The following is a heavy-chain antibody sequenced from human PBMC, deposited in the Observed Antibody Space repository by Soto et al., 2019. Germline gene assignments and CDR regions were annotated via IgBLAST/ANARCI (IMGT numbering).Heavy chain of an antibody. CDR2: INPNSGGT. CDR1: GYTFTGYY. CDR3: ARGKAEDDYYYGMDV. J-gene: IGHJ6*02. Sequence: ASVKVSCKASGYTFTGYYMHWVRQAPGQGLEWMGWINPNSGGTNYGQKFQGWVTMTRDTSISTAYMELSRLRSDDTAVYYCARGKAEDDYYYGMDVWGQGTTVTVSS. V-gene: IGHV1-2*04. D-gene: IGHD2-15*01.